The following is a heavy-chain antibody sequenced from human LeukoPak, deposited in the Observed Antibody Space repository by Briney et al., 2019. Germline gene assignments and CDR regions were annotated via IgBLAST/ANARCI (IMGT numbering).Heavy chain of an antibody. CDR3: ARARQCTNGVCLLFDY. Sequence: ASVKVSCKTSGYTFTDYNLHWVRQAPGQRLEWMGIIKPSGGDTSYAQTLQGRVFMTRDTSTSTVYMELSSLKSADTAVYYCARARQCTNGVCLLFDYWGQGTLVTVSS. CDR2: IKPSGGDT. J-gene: IGHJ4*02. V-gene: IGHV1-46*04. D-gene: IGHD2-8*01. CDR1: GYTFTDYN.